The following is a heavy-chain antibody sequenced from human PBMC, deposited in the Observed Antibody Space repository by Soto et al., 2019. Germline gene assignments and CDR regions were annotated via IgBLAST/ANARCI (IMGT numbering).Heavy chain of an antibody. Sequence: SVKVSCKASGGTFSSYAISWVRRAPGQGLEWMGGIIPIFGTANYAQKFQGRVTITGDESTSTAYMELSSLRSEDTAVYYCARSVVPAAIAPIEWHDGFDNWGQGTMVTVSS. D-gene: IGHD2-2*01. CDR3: ARSVVPAAIAPIEWHDGFDN. J-gene: IGHJ3*02. CDR2: IIPIFGTA. V-gene: IGHV1-69*13. CDR1: GGTFSSYA.